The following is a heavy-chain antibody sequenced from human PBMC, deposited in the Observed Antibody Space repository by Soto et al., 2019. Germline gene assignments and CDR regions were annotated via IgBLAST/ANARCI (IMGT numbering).Heavy chain of an antibody. CDR2: IRSKGNNYAT. CDR3: SRQASDFWSGKPQYYMDV. CDR1: GFTFSGSA. V-gene: IGHV3-73*01. D-gene: IGHD3-3*01. Sequence: EVQLVESGGGLVQPGGSLKLSCAASGFTFSGSAMHWVRQASGKGLEWVGRIRSKGNNYATAYGASLKGRFTISRDDSKNTAYLQMNSPNTEDTAVYYCSRQASDFWSGKPQYYMDVWGKGTTVTVSS. J-gene: IGHJ6*03.